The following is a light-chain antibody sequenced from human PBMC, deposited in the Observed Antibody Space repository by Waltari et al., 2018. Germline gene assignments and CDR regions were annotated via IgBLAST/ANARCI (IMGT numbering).Light chain of an antibody. Sequence: QSALAQPPSASGSPGQSVTISCTGTSSDVGGYNYVSWYQQHPGKAPKLMIYEVSKRPSGVPGRVSGSKSVDTAALTVSWLQAEDEAAYYCSSYAGSNFVVFGGGTKVTVL. CDR1: SSDVGGYNY. J-gene: IGLJ2*01. CDR3: SSYAGSNFVV. V-gene: IGLV2-8*01. CDR2: EVS.